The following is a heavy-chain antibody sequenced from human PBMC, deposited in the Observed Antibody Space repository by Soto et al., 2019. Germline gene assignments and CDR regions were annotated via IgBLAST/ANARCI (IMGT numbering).Heavy chain of an antibody. V-gene: IGHV1-69*06. CDR2: IIPIFGTA. Sequence: SSVKVSCKASGGTFSSYAISWVRQAPGQGLEWMGGIIPIFGTANYAQKFQGRVTITADKSTSTAYMELSSLRSEDTAVYYCARDKEVIGGSQEYFQHWGQGTLVTVSS. CDR1: GGTFSSYA. J-gene: IGHJ1*01. CDR3: ARDKEVIGGSQEYFQH. D-gene: IGHD1-26*01.